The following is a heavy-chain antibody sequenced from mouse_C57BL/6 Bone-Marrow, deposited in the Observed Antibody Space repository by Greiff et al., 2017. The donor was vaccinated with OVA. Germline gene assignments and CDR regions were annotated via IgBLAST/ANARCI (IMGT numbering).Heavy chain of an antibody. Sequence: QVQLQQPGAELVRPGSSVKLSCKASGYTFTSYWMDWVKQRPGQGLEWIGNIYPSDSDTHYNQKFKDKATLTVDKSSSTAYMQLSSLTSEDSAVYYCARRGYGSSYRVYAMDYWGQGTSVTVSS. CDR3: ARRGYGSSYRVYAMDY. D-gene: IGHD1-1*01. CDR1: GYTFTSYW. CDR2: IYPSDSDT. V-gene: IGHV1-61*01. J-gene: IGHJ4*01.